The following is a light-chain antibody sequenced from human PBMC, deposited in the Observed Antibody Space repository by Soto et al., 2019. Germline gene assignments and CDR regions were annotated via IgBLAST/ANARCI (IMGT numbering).Light chain of an antibody. V-gene: IGKV3D-15*01. CDR1: QSVSSN. J-gene: IGKJ2*01. CDR3: QQYNNWPPMYT. CDR2: GAS. Sequence: EILMTQSPATLSVSPGERATLSCRASQSVSSNLAWYQQKPGQAPRLLSYGASTRATGIPARFSGSGSGTEFTLTISSLQSEDFAVYYCQQYNNWPPMYTFGQGTKLEIK.